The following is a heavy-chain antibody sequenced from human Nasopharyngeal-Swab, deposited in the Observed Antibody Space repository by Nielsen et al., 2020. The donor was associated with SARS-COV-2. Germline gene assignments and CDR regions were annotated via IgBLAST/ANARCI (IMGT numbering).Heavy chain of an antibody. CDR3: ARDQMVVVPAAINYYYYGMDV. V-gene: IGHV1-2*02. CDR2: INPNSGGT. J-gene: IGHJ6*02. D-gene: IGHD2-2*01. Sequence: ASVKASCKASGYTFTGYYMHWVRQAPGQGLEWMGWINPNSGGTNYAQKFQGRVTMTRDTSISTAYMELSRLRSDDTAVYYCARDQMVVVPAAINYYYYGMDVWGQGTTVTVSS. CDR1: GYTFTGYY.